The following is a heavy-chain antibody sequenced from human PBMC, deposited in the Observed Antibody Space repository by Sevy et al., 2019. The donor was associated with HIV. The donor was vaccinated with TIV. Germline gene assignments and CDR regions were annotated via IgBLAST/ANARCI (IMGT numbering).Heavy chain of an antibody. CDR1: GFTFSSQA. V-gene: IGHV3-23*01. CDR3: AIEGTHRRRHY. Sequence: GGSLRLSCAASGFTFSSQAMSWVRQSPGKGQKWVSIISASGDHTYYADSVKGRFTISRDNSKNTLYLQMNGLRAEDTAVYYCAIEGTHRRRHYGGRGTLVTVSS. CDR2: ISASGDHT. J-gene: IGHJ4*02.